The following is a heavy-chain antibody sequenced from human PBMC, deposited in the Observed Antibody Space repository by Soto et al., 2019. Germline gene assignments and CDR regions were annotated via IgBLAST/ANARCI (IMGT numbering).Heavy chain of an antibody. J-gene: IGHJ4*02. CDR3: ARTKTYYYDSSGYEAHDY. V-gene: IGHV1-69*02. CDR1: GGTFSSYT. Sequence: SVKVSCKASGGTFSSYTISWVRQAPGQGLEWMGRIIPILGIANYAQKFQGRVTITADKSTSTAYMELSSLRSEDTAVYYCARTKTYYYDSSGYEAHDYWGQGTLVTVSS. CDR2: IIPILGIA. D-gene: IGHD3-22*01.